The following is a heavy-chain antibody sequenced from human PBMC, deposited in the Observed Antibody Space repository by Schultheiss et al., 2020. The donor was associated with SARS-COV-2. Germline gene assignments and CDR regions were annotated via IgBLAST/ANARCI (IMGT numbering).Heavy chain of an antibody. Sequence: GSLRLSCTVSGGSISSSSYYWGWIRQPPGKGLEWIGSIYTSGSTNYNSSLKSRVTISVDTSKNQFSLKLSSVTAADTAVYYCARVVVVPAAIGYYFDYWGQGTLVTVSS. J-gene: IGHJ4*02. CDR2: IYTSGST. D-gene: IGHD2-2*01. CDR3: ARVVVVPAAIGYYFDY. V-gene: IGHV4-39*07. CDR1: GGSISSSSYY.